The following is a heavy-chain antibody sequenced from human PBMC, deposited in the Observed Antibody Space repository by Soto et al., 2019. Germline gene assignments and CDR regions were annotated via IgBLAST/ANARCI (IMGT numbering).Heavy chain of an antibody. D-gene: IGHD1-7*01. V-gene: IGHV3-74*01. J-gene: IGHJ3*01. Sequence: EVQLVDSGGGLVQPGGSLRLSCAASEFTFRSYWMHWVRQSPGKGLVWVSRISGDGSSTNYADSVKGRFTISRDNAKNTVYLQIASLRGEDTAVYYCARSLPGTYGAFDLWGQGTMVTVSS. CDR2: ISGDGSST. CDR3: ARSLPGTYGAFDL. CDR1: EFTFRSYW.